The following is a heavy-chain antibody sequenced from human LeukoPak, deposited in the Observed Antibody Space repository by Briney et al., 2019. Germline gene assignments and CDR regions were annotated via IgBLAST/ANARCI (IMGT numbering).Heavy chain of an antibody. CDR2: IYYSGST. CDR1: GGSIRSYH. CDR3: ARRGYSGYQGGYYFDY. D-gene: IGHD5-12*01. J-gene: IGHJ4*02. Sequence: SETLSLTCTVSGGSIRSYHSSWIRQPPGKGLEWIWYIYYSGSTNYNPSLKSRVTISVDTSKNQFSLKLSSVTAADTAVYFCARRGYSGYQGGYYFDYWGQGTLVTVSS. V-gene: IGHV4-59*08.